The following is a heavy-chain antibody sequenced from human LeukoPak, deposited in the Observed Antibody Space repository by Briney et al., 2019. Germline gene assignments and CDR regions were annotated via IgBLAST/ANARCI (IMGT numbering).Heavy chain of an antibody. CDR1: GFAFSSYE. J-gene: IGHJ4*02. D-gene: IGHD5-12*01. V-gene: IGHV3-48*03. Sequence: GGPLRLSCAASGFAFSSYEMNWVRQAPGKGLEWVSYISSSGSTIYYADSVKGRFTISRDNAKNSLYLQMNSLRAEDTAVYYCARDLYNSGRSGIREFDYWGQGTLVTVSS. CDR3: ARDLYNSGRSGIREFDY. CDR2: ISSSGSTI.